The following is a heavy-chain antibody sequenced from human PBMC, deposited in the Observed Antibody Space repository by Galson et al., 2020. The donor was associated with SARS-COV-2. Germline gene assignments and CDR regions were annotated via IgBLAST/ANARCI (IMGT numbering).Heavy chain of an antibody. V-gene: IGHV3-23*01. D-gene: IGHD3-22*01. CDR1: GFTFNNYA. CDR3: AIRHRDSSGFDY. J-gene: IGHJ4*02. CDR2: VSGSGSTT. Sequence: ESLKISCAASGFTFNNYAMNWLRQAPGKGLEWVSGVSGSGSTTYSAGSVKGRFTISRDNSQNTLYLQMNSLRAEDTAIYYCAIRHRDSSGFDYWGQGVRVTVSS.